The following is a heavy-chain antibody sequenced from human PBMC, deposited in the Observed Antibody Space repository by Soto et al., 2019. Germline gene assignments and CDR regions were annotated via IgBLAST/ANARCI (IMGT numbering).Heavy chain of an antibody. CDR1: GFTFTSSA. CDR2: IVVGSGNT. Sequence: SVKVSCKASGFTFTSSAVQWVRQARRQRLEWIGWIVVGSGNTNYAQKFQERATITGDMSTSTAYMELSSLRSEDTAVYYCAAGPFTIFGVVPPAPPFDIWGQGTMVTVSS. D-gene: IGHD3-3*01. V-gene: IGHV1-58*01. J-gene: IGHJ3*02. CDR3: AAGPFTIFGVVPPAPPFDI.